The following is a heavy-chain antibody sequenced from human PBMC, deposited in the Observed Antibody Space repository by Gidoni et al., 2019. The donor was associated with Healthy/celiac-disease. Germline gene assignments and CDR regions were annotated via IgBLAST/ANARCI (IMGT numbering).Heavy chain of an antibody. CDR3: ARVGRSQVVAALDYYYGMDV. CDR2: INPNSGGT. D-gene: IGHD2-15*01. J-gene: IGHJ6*04. Sequence: QVQLVQSAAELKKPAASVKVSCKASGYTFTGSYMHWVRQAPGQGLEWIGWINPNSGGTNYAQKFQGRVTMTSDTSISTAYMELSRLRSDDTAVYYCARVGRSQVVAALDYYYGMDVWGEGTTVTVSS. V-gene: IGHV1-2*02. CDR1: GYTFTGSY.